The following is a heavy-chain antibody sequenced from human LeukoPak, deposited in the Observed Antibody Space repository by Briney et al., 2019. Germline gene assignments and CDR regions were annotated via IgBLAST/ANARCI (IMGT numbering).Heavy chain of an antibody. CDR1: GFTFSSYS. Sequence: GGSLRLSCAASGFTFSSYSMNWVRQAPGKGLEWVSSISSSSSYIYYADSVKGRFTISRDNAKNSLYLRMNSLRAEDTAVYYCARSEYYYDSSGYYYLDYWGQGTLVTVSS. CDR2: ISSSSSYI. J-gene: IGHJ4*02. D-gene: IGHD3-22*01. CDR3: ARSEYYYDSSGYYYLDY. V-gene: IGHV3-21*01.